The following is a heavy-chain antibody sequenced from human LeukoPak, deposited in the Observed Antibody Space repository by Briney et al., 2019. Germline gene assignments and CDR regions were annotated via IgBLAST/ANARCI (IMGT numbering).Heavy chain of an antibody. Sequence: GGSLRLSCAASGFTFSSYWMSWVRQAPGKGLEWVANIEKDGSDKYYVDSVKGRLTISRDNSKNTLYLQMSSLRPEDTAVYYCARQIGVSIDYRGQGTLVTVSS. CDR3: ARQIGVSIDY. V-gene: IGHV3-7*01. CDR2: IEKDGSDK. CDR1: GFTFSSYW. D-gene: IGHD5/OR15-5a*01. J-gene: IGHJ4*02.